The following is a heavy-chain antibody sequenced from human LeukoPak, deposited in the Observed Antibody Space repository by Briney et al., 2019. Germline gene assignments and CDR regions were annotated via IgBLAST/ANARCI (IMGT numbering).Heavy chain of an antibody. CDR1: GYTFTAYY. V-gene: IGHV1-2*02. CDR2: INPNSGDT. Sequence: ASVKVSCKASGYTFTAYYMHWVRQAPGQGLEWMGCINPNSGDTKYAQNFQGRVAMTRDTSISTAYMELNSLRADGTALYYCATLWSLDHWGQGTLVTVSS. J-gene: IGHJ5*02. D-gene: IGHD3-3*01. CDR3: ATLWSLDH.